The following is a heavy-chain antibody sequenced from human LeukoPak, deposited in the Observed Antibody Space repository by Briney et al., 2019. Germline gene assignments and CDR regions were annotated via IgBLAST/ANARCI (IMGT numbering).Heavy chain of an antibody. D-gene: IGHD6-13*01. CDR3: ARETLQQLLFGY. CDR1: GGSFSGYY. CDR2: INHSGST. J-gene: IGHJ4*02. Sequence: SETLAPTCAVYGGSFSGYYWSWIRQPPGKGLEWIGEINHSGSTNYNPSRKSRVTISVDTSKNQFSLKLSSVTAADTAVYYCARETLQQLLFGYWGQDTLVTVSS. V-gene: IGHV4-34*01.